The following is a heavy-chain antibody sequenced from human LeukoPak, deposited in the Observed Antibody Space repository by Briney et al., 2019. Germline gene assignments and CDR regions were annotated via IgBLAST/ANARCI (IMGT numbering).Heavy chain of an antibody. CDR2: ISGSGGST. CDR1: GFTFSSYA. V-gene: IGHV3-23*01. CDR3: ASYPRPYSGWSSFDC. D-gene: IGHD6-19*01. J-gene: IGHJ4*02. Sequence: GGSLRLSCAASGFTFSSYAMSWVRQAPGKGLGWVSAISGSGGSTYYADSVKGRFTMSRDNAENSLYLQMNSLRAEDTAVYYCASYPRPYSGWSSFDCWGQGTLVSVSS.